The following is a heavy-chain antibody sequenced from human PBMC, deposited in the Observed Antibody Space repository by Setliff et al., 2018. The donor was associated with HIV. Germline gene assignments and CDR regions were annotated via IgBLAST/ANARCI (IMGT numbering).Heavy chain of an antibody. CDR1: GFTFRNYK. CDR2: ISIGSGTTT. J-gene: IGHJ4*02. CDR3: AAQGVL. V-gene: IGHV3-48*03. Sequence: GGSLRLSCAASGFTFRNYKFNWVRQAPGRGLEWVSSISIGSGTTTYYADSVKGRFTISRDNAKNSVLLQMNSLRVEDTAVYFCAAQGVLWGQGTQVTV.